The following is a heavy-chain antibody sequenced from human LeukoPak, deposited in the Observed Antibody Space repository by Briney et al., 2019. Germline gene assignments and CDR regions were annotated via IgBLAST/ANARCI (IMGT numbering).Heavy chain of an antibody. D-gene: IGHD5-18*01. J-gene: IGHJ6*02. Sequence: SETLSLTCTVSGGSISSYYWSWIRQPAGKGLEWIGRIYTSGSTNYNPSLKSRVTMSVDTSKNQFSLKLSSVTAADTAVYYCARNPPAMVTSYNMDFWGQGTTVTVSS. CDR1: GGSISSYY. V-gene: IGHV4-4*07. CDR3: ARNPPAMVTSYNMDF. CDR2: IYTSGST.